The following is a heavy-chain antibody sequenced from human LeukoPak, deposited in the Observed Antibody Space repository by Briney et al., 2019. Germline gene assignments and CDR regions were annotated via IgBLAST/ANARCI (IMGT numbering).Heavy chain of an antibody. CDR1: GFTFSGYA. V-gene: IGHV3-23*01. CDR2: ISGNSIST. CDR3: AKESPHYDY. J-gene: IGHJ4*02. Sequence: GGSLRLSCAASGFTFSGYAMSWVRQAPGKGLEWVSVISGNSISTYYTDSVKGRFTISRDNSKNTLYLQMNSLRAEDTAVYYCAKESPHYDYWGQGTLVTVSS.